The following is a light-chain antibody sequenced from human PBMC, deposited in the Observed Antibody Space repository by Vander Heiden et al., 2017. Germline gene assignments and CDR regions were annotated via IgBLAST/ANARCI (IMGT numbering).Light chain of an antibody. Sequence: DIAMTQSPFSLPVTPGEPASISCRSSQSLLHSNGYNYLDWYLQNSCQAPQLLTYLGSNRASGDPDRFSPTGCGKDFTLKVSSVEMGNLRVYYFTQSLQTPLCTFGPGTKVEIK. CDR2: LGS. J-gene: IGKJ2*02. V-gene: IGKV2-28*01. CDR1: QSLLHSNGYNY. CDR3: TQSLQTPLCT.